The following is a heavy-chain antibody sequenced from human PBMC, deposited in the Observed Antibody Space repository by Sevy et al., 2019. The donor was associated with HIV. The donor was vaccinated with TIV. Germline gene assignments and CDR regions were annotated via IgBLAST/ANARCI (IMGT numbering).Heavy chain of an antibody. CDR1: GFTFSSYA. CDR3: AKGILAYCGGDCYFDY. V-gene: IGHV3-23*01. D-gene: IGHD2-21*02. CDR2: ISGSGGST. Sequence: GGSLRLSCAASGFTFSSYAMGWVRQAPGKGLEWVSTISGSGGSTYYADSVKGRFTISRDNSKNTLYLQMNSLRAEDTAVYSCAKGILAYCGGDCYFDYWGQGTLVTVSS. J-gene: IGHJ4*02.